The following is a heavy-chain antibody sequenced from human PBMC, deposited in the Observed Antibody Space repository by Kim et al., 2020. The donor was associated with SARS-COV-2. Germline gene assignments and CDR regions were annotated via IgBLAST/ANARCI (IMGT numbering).Heavy chain of an antibody. D-gene: IGHD4-17*01. Sequence: TNYNPTLKRRVTISVETSKTQFSLKLSSVTAADTAVYYCARGYGERPIDYWGQGTLVTVSS. CDR2: T. J-gene: IGHJ4*02. CDR3: ARGYGERPIDY. V-gene: IGHV4-34*13.